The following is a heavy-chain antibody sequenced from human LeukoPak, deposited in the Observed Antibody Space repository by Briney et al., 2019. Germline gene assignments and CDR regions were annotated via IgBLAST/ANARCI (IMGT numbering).Heavy chain of an antibody. CDR1: GFTFSSYW. J-gene: IGHJ4*02. CDR3: ARDTVAAADFDY. Sequence: GGSLRLSCAASGFTFSSYWMHWVRQAPGKGLVWVSRINSDGSSTSYADSVKGRFTISRDNAKNSLYLQMNSLRAEDTAVYYCARDTVAAADFDYWGQGTLVTVSS. V-gene: IGHV3-74*01. CDR2: INSDGSST. D-gene: IGHD6-13*01.